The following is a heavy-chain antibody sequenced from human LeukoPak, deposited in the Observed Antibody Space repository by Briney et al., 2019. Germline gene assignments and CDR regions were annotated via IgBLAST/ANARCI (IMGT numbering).Heavy chain of an antibody. J-gene: IGHJ5*02. CDR2: VKQDGSEK. D-gene: IGHD4-17*01. CDR1: GFTFSSYW. V-gene: IGHV3-7*01. CDR3: ARLFGDYEGLNWIDP. Sequence: GGSLRLSCAASGFTFSSYWMSWVRQAPGKGLEWVANVKQDGSEKYYVDSVKGRFTISRDNAKNSLYLQMNSLRAEDTAVYYCARLFGDYEGLNWIDPWGQGTLVTVSS.